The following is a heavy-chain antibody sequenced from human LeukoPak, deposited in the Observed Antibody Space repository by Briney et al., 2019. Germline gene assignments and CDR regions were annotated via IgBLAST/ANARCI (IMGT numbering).Heavy chain of an antibody. V-gene: IGHV3-11*03. Sequence: PGGSLRLSCAASGFTFSSHWMHWVRQGPGKGLEWVSHIGSSGTYTNHADSVKGRFTISRDNAKNSLYLQMNTLRAEDTAVYYCARRGTSSLGMYYFDSWGQGILVTVSS. D-gene: IGHD3-16*01. J-gene: IGHJ4*02. CDR3: ARRGTSSLGMYYFDS. CDR2: IGSSGTYT. CDR1: GFTFSSHW.